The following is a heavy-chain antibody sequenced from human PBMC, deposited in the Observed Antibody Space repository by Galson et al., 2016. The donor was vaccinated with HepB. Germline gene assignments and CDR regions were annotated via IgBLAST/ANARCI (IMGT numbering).Heavy chain of an antibody. CDR3: AKDGSSSLRFLDLGRRKNYGMEV. J-gene: IGHJ6*02. V-gene: IGHV3-23*01. D-gene: IGHD3-3*01. Sequence: SLRLSCAASGFTLSNYVMSWVRQAPGKGLEWVSGISDSDGSTNYADSVKGRFTISRDNSKNTLYLQMNRLRAEDTAVYYCAKDGSSSLRFLDLGRRKNYGMEVWGQGTTVTVSS. CDR1: GFTLSNYV. CDR2: ISDSDGST.